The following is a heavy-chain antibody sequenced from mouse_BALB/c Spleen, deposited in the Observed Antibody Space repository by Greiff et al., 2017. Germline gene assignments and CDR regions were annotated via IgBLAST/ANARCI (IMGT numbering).Heavy chain of an antibody. Sequence: EVKLVESGGGLVQPGGSRKLSCAASGFTFSSFGMHWVRQAPEKGLEWVAYISSGSSTIYYADTVKGRFTISRDNPKNTLFLQMTSLRSEDTAMYYCAREDYYGSRAYIDVWGAGTTVTVSS. CDR2: ISSGSSTI. D-gene: IGHD1-1*01. J-gene: IGHJ1*01. CDR1: GFTFSSFG. CDR3: AREDYYGSRAYIDV. V-gene: IGHV5-17*02.